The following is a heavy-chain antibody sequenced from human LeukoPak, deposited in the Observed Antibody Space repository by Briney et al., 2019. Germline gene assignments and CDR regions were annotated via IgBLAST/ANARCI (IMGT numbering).Heavy chain of an antibody. D-gene: IGHD5-18*01. V-gene: IGHV3-23*01. Sequence: GSLRLSCVASGITFSNYAVSWVRQAPEKGLDWVSVISGSAHKIRYADSVKGRFTISRGNSENIVYLQMNNLRAEDTAVYYCAGRVTGYSSGYVYWGQGTLVTVSS. CDR3: AGRVTGYSSGYVY. J-gene: IGHJ4*02. CDR2: ISGSAHKI. CDR1: GITFSNYA.